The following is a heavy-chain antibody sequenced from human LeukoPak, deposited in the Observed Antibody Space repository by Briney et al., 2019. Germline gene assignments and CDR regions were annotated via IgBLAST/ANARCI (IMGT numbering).Heavy chain of an antibody. Sequence: PSETLSLTCTVSGGSISSYYWSWIRQPPGKGLEWIGYIYYSGSTNYNPSLKSRVTISVDTSKNQFSLKLSSVTAAGTAVYYCVKSSGWYAAFDYWGQGTLVTVSS. J-gene: IGHJ4*02. V-gene: IGHV4-59*01. CDR3: VKSSGWYAAFDY. CDR1: GGSISSYY. CDR2: IYYSGST. D-gene: IGHD6-13*01.